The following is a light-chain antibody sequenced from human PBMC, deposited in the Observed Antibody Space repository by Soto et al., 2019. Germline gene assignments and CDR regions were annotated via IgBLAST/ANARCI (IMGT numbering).Light chain of an antibody. J-gene: IGKJ4*01. Sequence: DIQMTHSPSSLSASVGDSVTITCRASQTISGYLNWYQQKPGKAPEXLIYAASYLGNGVTSRFSAIGSGTYCTINLGRLKPEDLETYECQQRYTTPLTFGGGTKVDIK. V-gene: IGKV1-39*01. CDR2: AAS. CDR1: QTISGY. CDR3: QQRYTTPLT.